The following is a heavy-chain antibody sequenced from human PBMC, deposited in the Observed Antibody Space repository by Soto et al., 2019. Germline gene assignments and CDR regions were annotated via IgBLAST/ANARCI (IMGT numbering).Heavy chain of an antibody. CDR2: IDGRDGT. V-gene: IGHV3-23*01. CDR1: GFTFRAYT. J-gene: IGHJ4*02. D-gene: IGHD4-17*01. CDR3: AKSGPVTARIRFDD. Sequence: EVQLLESGGGLVQPGGSLRLSCAGSGFTFRAYTMAWVRQAPGKGLEWVSGIDGRDGTYYADSVKGRLNISTDSTRNTLLLQMKSRRADDAAVYYCAKSGPVTARIRFDDWGQGALVTVSP.